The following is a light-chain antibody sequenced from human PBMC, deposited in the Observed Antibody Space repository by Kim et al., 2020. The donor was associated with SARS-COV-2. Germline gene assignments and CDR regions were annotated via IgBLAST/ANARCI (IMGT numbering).Light chain of an antibody. CDR2: NNN. CDR1: NSNIGAGYD. Sequence: QPVLTQPPSVSGAPGQRVTISCTGSNSNIGAGYDVHWYQQIPGAAPKLLIYNNNNRPSGVPDRFSGSKSDTSASLAITGLQAEDEADYFCQSYDRSLSGVFGGGTKVTVL. CDR3: QSYDRSLSGV. J-gene: IGLJ3*02. V-gene: IGLV1-40*01.